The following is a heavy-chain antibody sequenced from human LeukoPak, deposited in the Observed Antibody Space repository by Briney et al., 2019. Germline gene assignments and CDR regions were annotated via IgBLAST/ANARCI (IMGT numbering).Heavy chain of an antibody. CDR3: ARGYIAADDNS. D-gene: IGHD6-13*01. CDR2: INPNNGDT. CDR1: GNTFTEYY. V-gene: IGHV1-2*02. J-gene: IGHJ5*02. Sequence: ASVKVSCKASGNTFTEYYIHWVRQAPGQGLEYMGSINPNNGDTNYEPKFQGRVTMTRDTSINTAYMELSRLGSDDTAVYFCARGYIAADDNSWGQGTLVTVSS.